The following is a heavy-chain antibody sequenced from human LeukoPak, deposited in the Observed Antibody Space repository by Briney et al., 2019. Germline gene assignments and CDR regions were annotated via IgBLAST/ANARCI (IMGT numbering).Heavy chain of an antibody. CDR3: AKCYDSSGYYYPEDYFDY. J-gene: IGHJ4*02. CDR2: IPRDGSEE. D-gene: IGHD3-22*01. V-gene: IGHV3-7*01. Sequence: PGGSLRLSCEASGFTLSNYWMSWVRQAPGKGLEWVANIPRDGSEENYVDSVRGRFTISRDIAKNSLYLQMNSLRAEDTAVYYCAKCYDSSGYYYPEDYFDYWGQGTLVTVSS. CDR1: GFTLSNYW.